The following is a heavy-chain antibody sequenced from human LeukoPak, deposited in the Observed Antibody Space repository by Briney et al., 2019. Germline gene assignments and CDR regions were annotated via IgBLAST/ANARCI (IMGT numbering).Heavy chain of an antibody. V-gene: IGHV4-59*11. Sequence: KPSETLSLTCTVPGGSIRSHFWSWIRQPPGKGLERIGYMFYSGSTNYNPSLQSRVTISVDASKNQFSLKLTSVSAADTAVYYCARDRAPVTKIRGAPGGFDPWGQGTLVTVSS. J-gene: IGHJ5*02. D-gene: IGHD3-10*01. CDR2: MFYSGST. CDR1: GGSIRSHF. CDR3: ARDRAPVTKIRGAPGGFDP.